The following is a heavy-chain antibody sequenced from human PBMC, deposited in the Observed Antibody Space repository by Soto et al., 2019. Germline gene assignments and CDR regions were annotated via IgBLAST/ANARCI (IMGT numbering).Heavy chain of an antibody. J-gene: IGHJ3*02. CDR1: GYSFTSYW. V-gene: IGHV5-51*01. D-gene: IGHD3-22*01. Sequence: PGESLKISCKGSGYSFTSYWIGWVRQMPGKGLEWMGIIYPGDSDTRYSPSLQGQVTISADKSISTAYLQWSSLKASDTAMYYCATTLNHYYDSSGYYLLGPNDAFDIWGQGTMVTVSS. CDR3: ATTLNHYYDSSGYYLLGPNDAFDI. CDR2: IYPGDSDT.